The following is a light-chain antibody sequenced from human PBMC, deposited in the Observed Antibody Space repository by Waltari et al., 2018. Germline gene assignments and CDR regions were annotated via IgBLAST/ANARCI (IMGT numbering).Light chain of an antibody. CDR1: QSISSW. CDR3: QQYNSYSQT. J-gene: IGKJ1*01. V-gene: IGKV1-5*03. Sequence: CRASQSISSWLAWYQQKPGKAPKLLIYKASSLESGVPSRFSGSGPGTEFTLTINSLQPDDFATYYCQQYNSYSQTFGQGTKVEIK. CDR2: KAS.